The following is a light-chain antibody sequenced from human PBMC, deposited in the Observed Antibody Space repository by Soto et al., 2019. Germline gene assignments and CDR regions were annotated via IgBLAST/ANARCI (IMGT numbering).Light chain of an antibody. CDR2: KAS. CDR3: QQYDSYSIT. V-gene: IGKV1-5*03. Sequence: DIQMTQSPSTLSASVGDRVTITCRASQSIGDWLAWSQQKPGKAPKLLIYKASSLESGVPSRFSGSGSGTEFTLTTTSLQPDDSATYYCQQYDSYSITFGQGTRLEIK. J-gene: IGKJ5*01. CDR1: QSIGDW.